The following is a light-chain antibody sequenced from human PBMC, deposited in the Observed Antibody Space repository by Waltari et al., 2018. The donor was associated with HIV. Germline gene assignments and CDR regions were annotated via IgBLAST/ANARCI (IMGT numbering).Light chain of an antibody. V-gene: IGLV1-44*01. CDR3: AAWDDSLNWV. CDR2: SNN. Sequence: SVLTQPPSASGTPGQRVTISCSGSSSNIGSNTVNWYQQLPGTAPKLLIYSNNPRPPGVPDRFSGSKSGTSASLAISGLQSEDEADYYCAAWDDSLNWVFGGGTKLTVL. J-gene: IGLJ3*02. CDR1: SSNIGSNT.